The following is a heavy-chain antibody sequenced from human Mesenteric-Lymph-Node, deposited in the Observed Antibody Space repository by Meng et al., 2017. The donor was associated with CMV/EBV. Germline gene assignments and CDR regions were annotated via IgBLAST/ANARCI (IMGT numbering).Heavy chain of an antibody. D-gene: IGHD2-2*01. J-gene: IGHJ3*02. CDR1: GLTVSSNY. CDR2: IYGDGTT. CDR3: ARSAQDIVVVPAAMPADAFDI. Sequence: GGSLRLSCAASGLTVSSNYMNWVRQAPGRGLEWVSVIYGDGTTKYADSVKGRFTISRDNAKNSLYLQMNSLRAEDTAVYYCARSAQDIVVVPAAMPADAFDIWGQGTMVTVSS. V-gene: IGHV3-53*01.